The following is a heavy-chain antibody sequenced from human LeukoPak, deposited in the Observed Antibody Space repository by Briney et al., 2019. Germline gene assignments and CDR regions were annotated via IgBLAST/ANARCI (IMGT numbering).Heavy chain of an antibody. J-gene: IGHJ6*03. V-gene: IGHV3-30*02. Sequence: GGSLRLSCAASGFTFSSYGMHWVRQAPGKGLEWVTFIQYDGSNKYYADSVKGRFTISRDNSKNTVYLQMNSLRTEDTAVYYCARGYYYMDVWGKGTTVTVSS. CDR1: GFTFSSYG. CDR2: IQYDGSNK. CDR3: ARGYYYMDV.